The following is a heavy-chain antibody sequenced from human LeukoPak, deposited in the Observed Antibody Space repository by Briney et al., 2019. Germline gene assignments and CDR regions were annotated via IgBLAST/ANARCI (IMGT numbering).Heavy chain of an antibody. CDR2: IYYSGST. Sequence: PSETLSLTCTVSGVSISSGGYYWSWIRQHPGKGLEWIGYIYYSGSTYYNPSLKSRVTISVDTSKNQFSLKLSSVTAADTAVYYCARGNYYDHDAFDIWGQGTMVTVSS. V-gene: IGHV4-31*03. CDR1: GVSISSGGYY. J-gene: IGHJ3*02. D-gene: IGHD3-22*01. CDR3: ARGNYYDHDAFDI.